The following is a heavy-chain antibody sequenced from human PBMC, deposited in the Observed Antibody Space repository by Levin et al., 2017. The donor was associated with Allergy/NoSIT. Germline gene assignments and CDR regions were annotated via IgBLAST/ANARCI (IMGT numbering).Heavy chain of an antibody. Sequence: SETLSLTCAVSSGYISSDTWWNWVRQPPGKGLEWIGKINHIGSTNYDASLNSRVIISIDKLKNQLSLKLTSVTAADTAVYYCARSLSSSWYGEYTFDSWGRGTLVTVSS. CDR2: INHIGST. J-gene: IGHJ4*02. CDR1: SGYISSDTW. CDR3: ARSLSSSWYGEYTFDS. D-gene: IGHD6-13*01. V-gene: IGHV4-4*02.